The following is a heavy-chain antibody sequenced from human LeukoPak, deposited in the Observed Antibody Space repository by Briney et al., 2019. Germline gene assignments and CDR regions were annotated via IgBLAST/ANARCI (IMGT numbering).Heavy chain of an antibody. Sequence: SETLSLTCAVYGGSFSGYYWSWIRQPPGKGLEWIGEINHSGSTNYNLSLKSRVTISVDTSKNQFSLKLSSVTAADTAVYYCARYCSSTSCYTRAFDIWGQGTMVTVSS. CDR1: GGSFSGYY. CDR3: ARYCSSTSCYTRAFDI. J-gene: IGHJ3*02. V-gene: IGHV4-34*01. CDR2: INHSGST. D-gene: IGHD2-2*02.